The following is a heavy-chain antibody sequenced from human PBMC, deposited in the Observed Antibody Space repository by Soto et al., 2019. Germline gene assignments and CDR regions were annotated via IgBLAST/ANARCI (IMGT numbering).Heavy chain of an antibody. Sequence: QVQLAQSGAEVKRPGASVKVSCKASGYTFTSYGITWVRQAPGLGLEWMGWISGYNGNTNYAEKFQGRVTMTTDRSTSTASMELRSLRSDDTAVYYCAKDSGGWGQALGQGTLVTVSS. CDR1: GYTFTSYG. D-gene: IGHD2-15*01. CDR3: AKDSGGWGQA. CDR2: ISGYNGNT. J-gene: IGHJ5*02. V-gene: IGHV1-18*01.